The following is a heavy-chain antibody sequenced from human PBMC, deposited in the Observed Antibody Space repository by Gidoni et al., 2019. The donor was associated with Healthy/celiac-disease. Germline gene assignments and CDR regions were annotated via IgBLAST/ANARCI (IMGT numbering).Heavy chain of an antibody. V-gene: IGHV1-2*02. CDR2: INPNSGGT. CDR1: GYTFTGYY. J-gene: IGHJ6*02. CDR3: ARVPVTIFGVVISYGMDV. Sequence: QVQLVQSGAEVKKPGASVKVSCKASGYTFTGYYMHWVRQAPGQGLEWMGWINPNSGGTNYAQKFQGRVTMTRDTYISTAYMELSRLRSDDTAVYYCARVPVTIFGVVISYGMDVWGQGTTVTVSS. D-gene: IGHD3-3*01.